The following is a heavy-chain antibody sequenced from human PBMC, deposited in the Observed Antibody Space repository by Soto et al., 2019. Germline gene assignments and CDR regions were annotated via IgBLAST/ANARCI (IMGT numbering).Heavy chain of an antibody. CDR2: ISSSGSTI. V-gene: IGHV3-11*01. CDR3: ASSEALDAFDI. Sequence: SLRLSCAASGFTFSDYYMSWIRQAPGKGLEWVSYISSSGSTIYYADSVKGRFTISRDNAKNSLYLQMNSLRAEDTAVYYCASSEALDAFDIWGQGTMVTVSS. CDR1: GFTFSDYY. J-gene: IGHJ3*02.